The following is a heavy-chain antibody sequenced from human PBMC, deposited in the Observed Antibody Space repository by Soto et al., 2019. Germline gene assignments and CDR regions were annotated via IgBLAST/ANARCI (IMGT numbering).Heavy chain of an antibody. D-gene: IGHD1-26*01. CDR1: GFIFSDYS. CDR2: ISSTSTYI. Sequence: GGSLRLSCAASGFIFSDYSMDWVRQAPGKGLEWVASISSTSTYISYADSVRGRVTISRDNAKNSLYLQMNSLTAEDTAVYYCARDGRGSSFIFYFDYWGQGTLVTVSS. J-gene: IGHJ4*02. CDR3: ARDGRGSSFIFYFDY. V-gene: IGHV3-21*01.